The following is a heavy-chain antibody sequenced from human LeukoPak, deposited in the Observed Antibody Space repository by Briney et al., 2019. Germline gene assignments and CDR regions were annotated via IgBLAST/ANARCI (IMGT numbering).Heavy chain of an antibody. J-gene: IGHJ4*02. Sequence: SETLSLTCTVSGGSISSSSYYWGWIRQPPGKGLEWIGSIYYSGSTYYNPSLKSRVAISVDTSKNQFSLKLSSVTAADTAVYYCASSANYGGNSGYFDYWGQGTLVTVSS. CDR3: ASSANYGGNSGYFDY. D-gene: IGHD4-23*01. CDR2: IYYSGST. CDR1: GGSISSSSYY. V-gene: IGHV4-39*01.